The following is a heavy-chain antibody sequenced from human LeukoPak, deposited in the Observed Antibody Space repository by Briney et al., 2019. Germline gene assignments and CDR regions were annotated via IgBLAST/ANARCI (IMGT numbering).Heavy chain of an antibody. V-gene: IGHV4-38-2*02. D-gene: IGHD3-22*01. Sequence: SETLSLTCTVSGYSISSGYYWGWIRQPPGKGLEWIGSIYHSGSTYYNPSLKSRVTISVDTSKNQFSLKLSSVTAADTAVYYCARGGGRRYYDSSGYPDYWGQGTLVTVSS. CDR2: IYHSGST. CDR1: GYSISSGYY. CDR3: ARGGGRRYYDSSGYPDY. J-gene: IGHJ4*02.